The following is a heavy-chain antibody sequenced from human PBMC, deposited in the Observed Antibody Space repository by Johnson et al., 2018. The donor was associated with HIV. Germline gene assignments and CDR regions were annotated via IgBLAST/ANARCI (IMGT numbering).Heavy chain of an antibody. CDR1: GIIFSDYY. Sequence: QVQLVESGGGLVKPGGSLRLSCAASGIIFSDYYMSWIRQAPGKGLEWVSYISSSGSTIYYAESVKGRFTISRDNAKNSLYLQMNSLRVEDTAVYYCAKCIWGSSLIDVFDIWGQGTTVIVSS. CDR2: ISSSGSTI. V-gene: IGHV3-11*04. CDR3: AKCIWGSSLIDVFDI. D-gene: IGHD3-16*01. J-gene: IGHJ3*02.